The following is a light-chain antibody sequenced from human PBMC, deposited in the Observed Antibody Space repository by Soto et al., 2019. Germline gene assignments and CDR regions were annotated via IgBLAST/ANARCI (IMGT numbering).Light chain of an antibody. CDR1: SSDIGAYNY. CDR2: EVS. CDR3: SSYAGSTYLAV. Sequence: QSVLTQPASVSGSPGQSITISCTGSSSDIGAYNYVSWFQQYPGKAPKLIISEVSNRPSGVSNRFSGSKSGTAASLTISGLQTEDEADYFCSSYAGSTYLAVFGTGTKVTVL. J-gene: IGLJ1*01. V-gene: IGLV2-14*01.